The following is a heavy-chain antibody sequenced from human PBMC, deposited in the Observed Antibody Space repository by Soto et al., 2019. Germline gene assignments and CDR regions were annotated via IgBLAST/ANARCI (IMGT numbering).Heavy chain of an antibody. CDR3: ARDLPEMATTKVIYGMDV. J-gene: IGHJ6*02. CDR1: RGTCSSYA. CDR2: IIPIFGTA. D-gene: IGHD5-12*01. Sequence: XVKVSYKASRGTCSSYAIPWVRQAPGHRLEWMGGIIPIFGTADYAQKFQGRVTITADESTSTAYMELSSLRSEDTAVYYRARDLPEMATTKVIYGMDVWGQGTTVTVSS. V-gene: IGHV1-69*13.